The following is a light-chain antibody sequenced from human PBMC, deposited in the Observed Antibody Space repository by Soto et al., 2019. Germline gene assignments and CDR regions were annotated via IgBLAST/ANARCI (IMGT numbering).Light chain of an antibody. J-gene: IGLJ1*01. Sequence: QSALAQPASVSGSPGQSITISCTGTDSDVGAYDSVSWYQQHPHKAPQLIIYKGTQRPSGVSNRFSGSTSGNAASLTISALQADYEADYFCCSSAPESTYVFGTGTKLTVL. V-gene: IGLV2-23*01. CDR2: KGT. CDR1: DSDVGAYDS. CDR3: CSSAPESTYV.